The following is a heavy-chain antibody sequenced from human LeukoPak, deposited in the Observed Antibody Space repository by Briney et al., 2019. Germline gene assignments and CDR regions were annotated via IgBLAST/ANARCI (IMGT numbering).Heavy chain of an antibody. J-gene: IGHJ4*02. CDR2: ISSSSSYI. D-gene: IGHD6-13*01. V-gene: IGHV3-21*01. CDR1: GFTVSNNY. Sequence: PGGSLRLSCAASGFTVSNNYMSWVRQAPGKGLEWVSSISSSSSYIYYADSVKGRFTISRDNAKNSLYLQMNSLRAEDTAVYYCARCPLTFLAAAAEGPSNFDYWGQGTLVTVSS. CDR3: ARCPLTFLAAAAEGPSNFDY.